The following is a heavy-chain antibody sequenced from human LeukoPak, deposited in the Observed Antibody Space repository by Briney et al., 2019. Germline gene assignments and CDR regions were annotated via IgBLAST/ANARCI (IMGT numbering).Heavy chain of an antibody. CDR2: INSDGTST. D-gene: IGHD2-2*01. J-gene: IGHJ5*02. Sequence: GGSLRLSCAASGFTFSSYWMHWVRQAPGKGLVWVSRINSDGTSTSYADSVKGRFTISRDNAKNTLYLQMNSLRAEDTAVYYCARERYQLLLNWFDPWGQGTLVNVSS. CDR1: GFTFSSYW. V-gene: IGHV3-74*01. CDR3: ARERYQLLLNWFDP.